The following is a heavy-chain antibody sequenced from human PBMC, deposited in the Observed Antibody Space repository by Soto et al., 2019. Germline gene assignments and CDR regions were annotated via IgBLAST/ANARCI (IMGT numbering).Heavy chain of an antibody. CDR1: GYSFMKYG. D-gene: IGHD2-2*01. CDR3: AREASVLIPAAQPSRFDS. V-gene: IGHV1-18*01. J-gene: IGHJ4*02. CDR2: ISPYSGYT. Sequence: DSVKVSCKGFGYSFMKYGINWVRQAPGQGLEWVGWISPYSGYTHSAQKFHGRLTLTTDTAASTAYMELRILRSADTALYYCAREASVLIPAAQPSRFDSCGQGTLVSVS.